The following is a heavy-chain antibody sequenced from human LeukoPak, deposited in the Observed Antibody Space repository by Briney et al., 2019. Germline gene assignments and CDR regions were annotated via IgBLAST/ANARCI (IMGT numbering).Heavy chain of an antibody. Sequence: PGGSLRLSCAASGFTFSSYGMHWVRQAPGKGLEWVAFIRYDGSNKYYADSVKGRFAISRDNAKNSLYLQMNSLRAEDTAVYYCARAHYSSFDYWGQGTLVTVSS. V-gene: IGHV3-30*02. CDR3: ARAHYSSFDY. CDR2: IRYDGSNK. D-gene: IGHD6-13*01. J-gene: IGHJ4*02. CDR1: GFTFSSYG.